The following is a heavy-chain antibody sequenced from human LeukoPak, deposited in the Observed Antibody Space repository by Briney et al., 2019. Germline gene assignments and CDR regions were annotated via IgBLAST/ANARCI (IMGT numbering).Heavy chain of an antibody. CDR3: ARSGSYPDY. J-gene: IGHJ4*02. Sequence: SETLSLTCTVSGGSISSSSYYWGWIRQPPGKGLEWIGSIYYSGSTYYNPSLKSRVTISVDTSKNQFSLKLSSVTAADTAVYYCARSGSYPDYWGQGTLVTVSS. CDR1: GGSISSSSYY. D-gene: IGHD1-26*01. V-gene: IGHV4-39*07. CDR2: IYYSGST.